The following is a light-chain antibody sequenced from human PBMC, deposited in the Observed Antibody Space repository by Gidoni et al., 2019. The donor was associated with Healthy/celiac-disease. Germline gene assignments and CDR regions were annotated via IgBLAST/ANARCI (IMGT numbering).Light chain of an antibody. CDR3: QQYNNWPGG. J-gene: IGKJ2*03. V-gene: IGKV3-15*01. CDR2: GAS. Sequence: EIVMTQSPATLSVSPGERATLSCRASQSVSSNLAWYQQKPGQAPRLLIYGASTRATGIPARFSGSGSGTEFTLTISSLQSEDFAVYYCQQYNNWPGGFXQXTKLEIK. CDR1: QSVSSN.